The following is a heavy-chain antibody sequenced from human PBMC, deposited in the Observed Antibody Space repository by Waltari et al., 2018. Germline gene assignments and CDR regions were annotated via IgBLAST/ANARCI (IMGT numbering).Heavy chain of an antibody. CDR1: GFTFDDYG. V-gene: IGHV3-20*01. CDR2: INWNGGST. J-gene: IGHJ3*02. CDR3: ARYYYDSSGTNSDAFDI. Sequence: EVQLVESGGGVVRPGGSLRLSCAASGFTFDDYGMSWVRQAPGKGLEWVSGINWNGGSTGYADSVKGRFTISRDNAKNSLYLQMNSLRAEDTALYHCARYYYDSSGTNSDAFDIWGQGTMVTVSS. D-gene: IGHD3-22*01.